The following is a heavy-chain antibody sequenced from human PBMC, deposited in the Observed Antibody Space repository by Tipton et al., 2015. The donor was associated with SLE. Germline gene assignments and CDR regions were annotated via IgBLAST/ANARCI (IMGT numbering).Heavy chain of an antibody. CDR3: AIGRDGYNVDF. Sequence: TLSLTCTVSGGSISSYYWSWIRQPPGKGLEWIGYIYYSGSTDYNPSLKSRVTISVDTAKNQFSLKLNSVTAADTAVYYCAIGRDGYNVDFWGQGTLVTVSS. D-gene: IGHD5-24*01. CDR2: IYYSGST. V-gene: IGHV4-59*07. CDR1: GGSISSYY. J-gene: IGHJ4*02.